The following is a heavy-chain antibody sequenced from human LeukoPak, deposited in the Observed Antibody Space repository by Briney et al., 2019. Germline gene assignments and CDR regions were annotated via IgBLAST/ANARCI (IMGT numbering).Heavy chain of an antibody. V-gene: IGHV3-23*01. D-gene: IGHD5-18*01. Sequence: PGGSLRLSCAASGFTFKSYGMTWVRQIPGKGLEWVSSITGAGTSTKYADSVNGRFTISRDNSKNTLSLQMTGLRDEDTAVYYSARKVAVAMDLDYWGQGTLVTVSS. CDR2: ITGAGTST. CDR1: GFTFKSYG. CDR3: ARKVAVAMDLDY. J-gene: IGHJ4*02.